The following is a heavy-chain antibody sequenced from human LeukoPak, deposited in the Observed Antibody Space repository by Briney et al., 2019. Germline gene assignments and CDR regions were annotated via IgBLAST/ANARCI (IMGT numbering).Heavy chain of an antibody. V-gene: IGHV1-2*02. CDR2: INPNNGGA. D-gene: IGHD6-19*01. Sequence: ASVKVSCKASGYTFTGYYMHWVRQAPGQGLEWTGWINPNNGGANYAQNFQGRVTMTRDTSISTAYMELSRLRADDTAVYYCARDQDIAVAGTFDYWGQGTLVSVSS. CDR3: ARDQDIAVAGTFDY. J-gene: IGHJ4*02. CDR1: GYTFTGYY.